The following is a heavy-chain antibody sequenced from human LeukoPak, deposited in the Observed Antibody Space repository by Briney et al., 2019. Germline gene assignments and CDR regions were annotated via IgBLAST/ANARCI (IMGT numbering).Heavy chain of an antibody. CDR3: AKVPTYYYGSGSYYAWFDP. CDR1: GFTFSSYA. CDR2: ISGSGGST. D-gene: IGHD3-10*01. V-gene: IGHV3-23*01. J-gene: IGHJ5*02. Sequence: GGSLRLSCAASGFTFSSYAMSWVRQAPGKGLEWVSAISGSGGSTYYADSVKGRFTISRDNSKNTLYLQMNSLRAEDTAVYYCAKVPTYYYGSGSYYAWFDPWGQGTLVTVSS.